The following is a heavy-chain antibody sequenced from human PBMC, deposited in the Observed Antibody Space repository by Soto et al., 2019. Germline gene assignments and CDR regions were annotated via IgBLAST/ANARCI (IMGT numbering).Heavy chain of an antibody. V-gene: IGHV4-38-2*01. J-gene: IGHJ4*02. CDR1: GYSISRGYY. Sequence: SETLSLTCAVSGYSISRGYYWGWIRQPPGKGLEWIGSIYHSGSTYYNPSLKSRATISVDTSKNQFSLKLSSVTAADTAVYYCARWYGFDFWSRLRPPWVDYSGQGTLVIVSS. CDR2: IYHSGST. D-gene: IGHD3-3*01. CDR3: ARWYGFDFWSRLRPPWVDY.